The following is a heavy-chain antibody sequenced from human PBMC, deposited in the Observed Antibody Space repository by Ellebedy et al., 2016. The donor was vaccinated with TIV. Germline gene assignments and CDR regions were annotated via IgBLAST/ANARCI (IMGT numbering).Heavy chain of an antibody. CDR1: GFTFSDAW. J-gene: IGHJ4*02. CDR2: IKSNANGGTT. CDR3: TTWLLRYSGWSHVASRSYYFDF. Sequence: GESLKISCAASGFTFSDAWMTWVRQAPGKGLEWVGRIKSNANGGTTDYAKFVKGRFTISRDDSKDTLFLQMNSLETEDTAVYYCTTWLLRYSGWSHVASRSYYFDFWGQGSLVTVSS. D-gene: IGHD3-9*01. V-gene: IGHV3-15*03.